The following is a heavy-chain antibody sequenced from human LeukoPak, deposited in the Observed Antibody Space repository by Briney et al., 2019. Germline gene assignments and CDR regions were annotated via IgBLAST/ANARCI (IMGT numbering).Heavy chain of an antibody. CDR2: ISWNSDSI. J-gene: IGHJ4*02. D-gene: IGHD2-2*01. V-gene: IGHV3-9*01. CDR1: GITFDDYA. CDR3: ARRNIYCSSTSCLPDY. Sequence: HPGGSLRLSCAASGITFDDYAMHWVRQAPGKGLEWVSGISWNSDSIGYADSVKGRFTISRDNAKNSVYLQMNSLRAEDTAVYYCARRNIYCSSTSCLPDYWGQGTLVTVSS.